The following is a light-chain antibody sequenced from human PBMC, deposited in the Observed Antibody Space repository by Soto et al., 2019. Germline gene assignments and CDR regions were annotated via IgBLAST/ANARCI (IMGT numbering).Light chain of an antibody. CDR2: AAS. J-gene: IGKJ3*01. Sequence: DIQMTQSPSSLSASVGDRVTITCRASQGICNYLTWYQQKPGKVPKLLIYAASTLQSEVPSRFSGSXSGTDXTLTIXSLXXXXXXTYYCQKYNSPPYTFGPGTKVDIK. CDR3: QKYNSPPYT. V-gene: IGKV1-27*01. CDR1: QGICNY.